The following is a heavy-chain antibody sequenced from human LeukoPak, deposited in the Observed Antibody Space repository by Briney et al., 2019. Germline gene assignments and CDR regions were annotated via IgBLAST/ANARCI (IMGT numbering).Heavy chain of an antibody. D-gene: IGHD5-24*01. CDR3: ARERPLQTYYYYGMDV. CDR2: IYTSGST. J-gene: IGHJ6*02. V-gene: IGHV4-4*07. Sequence: SETLSLTCTVSGGSISSYYWSWIRQPARKGLEWIGRIYTSGSTNYNPSLKSRVTMSVDTSKNQFSLKLSSVTAADTAVYYCARERPLQTYYYYGMDVWGQGTTVTVSS. CDR1: GGSISSYY.